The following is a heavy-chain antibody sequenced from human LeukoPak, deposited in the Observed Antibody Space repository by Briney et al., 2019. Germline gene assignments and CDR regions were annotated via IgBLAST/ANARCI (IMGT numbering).Heavy chain of an antibody. J-gene: IGHJ4*02. V-gene: IGHV3-21*01. CDR3: ARGSGATYSSSWYLDY. D-gene: IGHD6-13*01. Sequence: GGSLRLSCAASGFPFSSYSMNWVRQAPGKGLEGVSSISSSSSYIYYADSVKGRFAISRDNAKNSLYLQMNSLRAEDTAVYYCARGSGATYSSSWYLDYWGQGTLVTVSS. CDR2: ISSSSSYI. CDR1: GFPFSSYS.